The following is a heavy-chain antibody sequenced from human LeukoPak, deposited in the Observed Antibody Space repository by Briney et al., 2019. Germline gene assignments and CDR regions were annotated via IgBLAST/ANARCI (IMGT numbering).Heavy chain of an antibody. V-gene: IGHV4-34*01. CDR3: ARTSDIVVVPAAYGMDV. Sequence: SETLSLTCAVYGGSFSGYYWSWIRQPPGKGLEWIGEINHSGSTNYNPSLNSRAIISVDTSKNQFSLKLSSVTAAATAVYYCARTSDIVVVPAAYGMDVWSKGTTVTVSS. CDR2: INHSGST. D-gene: IGHD2-2*01. J-gene: IGHJ6*04. CDR1: GGSFSGYY.